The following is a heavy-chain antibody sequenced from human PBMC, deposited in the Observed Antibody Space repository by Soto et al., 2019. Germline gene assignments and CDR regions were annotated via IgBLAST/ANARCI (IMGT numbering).Heavy chain of an antibody. Sequence: SETLSLTCTVSGVSITSVDYYWSWIRQRPGKGLEWIGYIYHRGTTYYNPSLRSRISTSIDTSKNQFSLKLSSVTAADTAVYYCAXXXXXXXXWFDPWGQGTLVTVS. V-gene: IGHV4-31*03. CDR1: GVSITSVDYY. CDR3: AXXXXXXXXWFDP. CDR2: IYHRGTT. J-gene: IGHJ5*02.